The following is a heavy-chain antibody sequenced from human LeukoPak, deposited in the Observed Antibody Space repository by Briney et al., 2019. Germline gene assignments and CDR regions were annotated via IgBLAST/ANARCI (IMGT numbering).Heavy chain of an antibody. D-gene: IGHD1-26*01. Sequence: SETLSLTCTVSGGSISSSSHYWGWIRQPPGKGLEWIGSIYYSESTYYNPSLKSRVTISIDTSKNQFSLKLSSVTAADTALYYCARHMGSYPLLPYDYWGQGTLVTVSS. CDR2: IYYSEST. J-gene: IGHJ4*02. V-gene: IGHV4-39*01. CDR1: GGSISSSSHY. CDR3: ARHMGSYPLLPYDY.